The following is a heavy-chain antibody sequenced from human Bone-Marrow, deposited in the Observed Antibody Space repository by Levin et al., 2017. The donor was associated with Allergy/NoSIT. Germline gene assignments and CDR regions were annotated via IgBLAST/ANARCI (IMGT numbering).Heavy chain of an antibody. V-gene: IGHV3-53*01. D-gene: IGHD2-15*01. CDR2: IYSGGNT. J-gene: IGHJ4*02. Sequence: PGGSLRLSCATSGFAVSNNYMSWVRQAPGKGLEWVSIIYSGGNTYYADSVMGRFTISRDYSKNTVSLQMTSLRAEDTAVYYCARARCSVDNCDLPFDYWGQGTLVTVSS. CDR1: GFAVSNNY. CDR3: ARARCSVDNCDLPFDY.